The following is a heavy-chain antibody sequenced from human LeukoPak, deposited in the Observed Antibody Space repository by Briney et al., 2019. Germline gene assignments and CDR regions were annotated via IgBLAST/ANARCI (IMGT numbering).Heavy chain of an antibody. CDR2: INPNSGGT. D-gene: IGHD2-15*01. V-gene: IGHV1-2*02. Sequence: ASVRVSCKASVYTFTVYYMQWVRQAPGQGGGGVGWINPNSGGTNYTQKLQGRGTMTSDTSISTAYMELSTLRSDATAVYYCARAATIDYCGQGTLVTVSS. CDR3: ARAATIDY. CDR1: VYTFTVYY. J-gene: IGHJ4*02.